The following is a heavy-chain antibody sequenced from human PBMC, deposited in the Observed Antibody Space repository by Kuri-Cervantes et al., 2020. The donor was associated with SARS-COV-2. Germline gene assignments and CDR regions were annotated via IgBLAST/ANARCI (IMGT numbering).Heavy chain of an antibody. CDR1: GGSISSSSYY. CDR3: AGELYKTGRIDY. J-gene: IGHJ4*02. V-gene: IGHV4-61*05. CDR2: IYYTGST. D-gene: IGHD7-27*01. Sequence: GSLRLSCTVSGGSISSSSYYWGWIRQPPGKGLEWIGYIYYTGSTNYNPSLKSRVTISVDTSKNQFSLKLSSVTATDTAVYYCAGELYKTGRIDYWGQGTLVTVSS.